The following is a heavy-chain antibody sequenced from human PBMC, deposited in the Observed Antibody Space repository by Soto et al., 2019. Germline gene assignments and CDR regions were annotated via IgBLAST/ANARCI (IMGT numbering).Heavy chain of an antibody. CDR1: GFIFTNYS. D-gene: IGHD2-15*01. CDR2: ISRSSYYI. Sequence: AGVSLRLSFATSGFIFTNYSMNWVRQAPGKGLEWVSSISRSSYYIYSADSVKGRFTISRDNAKNSLFLQMNSLRAEDTALYYCARVDYTPTSRGRWFAPWGQGTLVAVSS. J-gene: IGHJ5*02. V-gene: IGHV3-21*06. CDR3: ARVDYTPTSRGRWFAP.